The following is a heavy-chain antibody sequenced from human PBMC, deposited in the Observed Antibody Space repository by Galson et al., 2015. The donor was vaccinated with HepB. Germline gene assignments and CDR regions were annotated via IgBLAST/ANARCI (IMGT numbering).Heavy chain of an antibody. V-gene: IGHV3-48*01. CDR3: ARDLGSGYYTMYY. J-gene: IGHJ4*02. D-gene: IGHD3-3*01. CDR1: GFTFSSYS. Sequence: SLRLSCAASGFTFSSYSMNWVRQAPGKGLEWISYISSSSRTIYYGNSVKGRFTISRDNAKNSLYLQMDSLRAEDTAIYYCARDLGSGYYTMYYWGQGTLVTVSS. CDR2: ISSSSRTI.